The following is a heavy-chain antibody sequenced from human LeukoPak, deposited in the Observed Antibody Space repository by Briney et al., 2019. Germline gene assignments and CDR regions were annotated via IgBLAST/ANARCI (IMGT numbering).Heavy chain of an antibody. CDR2: IYYSGTT. V-gene: IGHV4-30-4*01. J-gene: IGHJ4*02. CDR1: GGSISSGDYY. CDR3: ARVGGGATDY. D-gene: IGHD3-16*01. Sequence: SETLSLTCTVSGGSISSGDYYWSWIRQPPGKGLEWLGYIYYSGTTYYNPSLKSRVTISIDTSKNQFSLKLSSVTAADTAVYYCARVGGGATDYWGQGTLVTVSS.